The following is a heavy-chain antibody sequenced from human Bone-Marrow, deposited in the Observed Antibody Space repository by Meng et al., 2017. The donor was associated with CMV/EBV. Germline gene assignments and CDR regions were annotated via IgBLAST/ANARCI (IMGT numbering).Heavy chain of an antibody. D-gene: IGHD3-9*01. CDR2: ISSSGTYI. CDR1: GFTFSSYS. CDR3: VREGNYDILTGYSFDY. J-gene: IGHJ4*02. Sequence: GGSLRLSCAASGFTFSSYSMNWVRQAPGKGLEWVSSISSSGTYIYYADSVKGRFTISRDNAQNSLYLQMNSLRAEDTAVYYCVREGNYDILTGYSFDYWGQGTLVPVSS. V-gene: IGHV3-21*01.